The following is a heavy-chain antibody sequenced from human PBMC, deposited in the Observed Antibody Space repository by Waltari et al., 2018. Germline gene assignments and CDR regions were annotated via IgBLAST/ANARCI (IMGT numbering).Heavy chain of an antibody. Sequence: EVQLLESGGGLVQPGGSLRLSCAASGFTFSSYAMSWVRQAPGKGLEWVSAISGSGGSTYYADSVKGRFTISRDNSKNTLYLQMNSLRAEDTAVYYCAKEATIQPEYGELDAFDIWGQGTMVTVSS. V-gene: IGHV3-23*01. CDR2: ISGSGGST. CDR1: GFTFSSYA. J-gene: IGHJ3*02. CDR3: AKEATIQPEYGELDAFDI. D-gene: IGHD4-17*01.